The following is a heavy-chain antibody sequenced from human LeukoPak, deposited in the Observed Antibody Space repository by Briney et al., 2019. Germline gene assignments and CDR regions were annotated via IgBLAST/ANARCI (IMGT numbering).Heavy chain of an antibody. J-gene: IGHJ5*02. V-gene: IGHV1-2*02. D-gene: IGHD6-19*01. CDR3: ARVLYSSGSRWFDP. CDR2: INPNSGGT. CDR1: GYTFTGYY. Sequence: ASVKVSCKASGYTFTGYYMHWVRQAPGQGLEWMGWINPNSGGTNYAQKFQGRVTITADKSTSTAYMELSSLRSEDTAVYYCARVLYSSGSRWFDPWGQGTLVTVSS.